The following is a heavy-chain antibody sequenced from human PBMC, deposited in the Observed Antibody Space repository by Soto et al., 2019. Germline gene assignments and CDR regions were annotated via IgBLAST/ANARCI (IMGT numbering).Heavy chain of an antibody. D-gene: IGHD3-3*01. Sequence: KTSETLSLTCTVSGGSVSSYYWSWIRQPPGKGLEWIGYIYYSGSTNYNPSLKTRVTISVDTSKNQFSLKLSSVTAADTAVYYCARAPRITIFGVVPPYFDYWGQGTLVTVSS. V-gene: IGHV4-59*02. CDR1: GGSVSSYY. CDR3: ARAPRITIFGVVPPYFDY. CDR2: IYYSGST. J-gene: IGHJ4*02.